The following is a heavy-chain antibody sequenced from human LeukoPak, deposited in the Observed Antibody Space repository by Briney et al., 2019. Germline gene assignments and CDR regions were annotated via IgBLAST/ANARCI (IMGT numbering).Heavy chain of an antibody. CDR3: AKDSSTSCYRSGCAFDI. CDR1: GFTFSSYG. V-gene: IGHV3-30*02. J-gene: IGHJ3*02. CDR2: IRYDGSNK. D-gene: IGHD2-2*02. Sequence: PGGSLRLSCVASGFTFSSYGMHWVRQAPGKGLEWVAFIRYDGSNKYYADSVKGRFTISRDNSKNTLYLQMNSLRAEDTAVYYCAKDSSTSCYRSGCAFDIWGQGTMVTVSS.